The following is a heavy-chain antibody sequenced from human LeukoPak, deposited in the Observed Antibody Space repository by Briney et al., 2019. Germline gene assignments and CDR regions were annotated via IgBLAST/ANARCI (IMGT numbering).Heavy chain of an antibody. V-gene: IGHV4-59*01. CDR3: GREWSSGYWDY. CDR2: IYYSGSN. CDR1: GGSISSYY. D-gene: IGHD3-22*01. J-gene: IGHJ4*02. Sequence: SETLSLTCTVSGGSISSYYWSWIRQSPGKGLEWIGYIYYSGSNNYNPSLKSRVTMSVGTSNNQFSLRLSSVTAADTAVYYCGREWSSGYWDYWGQGTLVTVSS.